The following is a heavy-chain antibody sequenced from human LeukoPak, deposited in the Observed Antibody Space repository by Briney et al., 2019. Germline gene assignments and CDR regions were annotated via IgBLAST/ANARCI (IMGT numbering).Heavy chain of an antibody. Sequence: SETLSLTCTVSGDSMDSYYWTWVRQPAGKGLEWIGRIYTSGSPKYNPSLKSRVTMLLDTSKNQFSLSLRSVTAADTAVYYCATFYHYDSTGQFDYWGQGTLVTVSS. J-gene: IGHJ4*02. V-gene: IGHV4-4*07. CDR1: GDSMDSYY. D-gene: IGHD3-22*01. CDR2: IYTSGSP. CDR3: ATFYHYDSTGQFDY.